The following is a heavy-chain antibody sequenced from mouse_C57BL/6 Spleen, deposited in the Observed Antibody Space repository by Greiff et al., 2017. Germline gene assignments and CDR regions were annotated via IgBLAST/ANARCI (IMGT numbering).Heavy chain of an antibody. CDR2: IDPENGDT. D-gene: IGHD1-1*01. V-gene: IGHV14-4*01. CDR1: GFNIQDDY. J-gene: IGHJ2*01. CDR3: TKGAFITTVVPYFDY. Sequence: VQLQQSGAELVRPGASVKLSCTASGFNIQDDYMHWVKQRPEQGLEWIGWIDPENGDTEYASKFQGKATITADTSSNTAYLQLSSLTSEDTAVYYCTKGAFITTVVPYFDYWGQGTTLTVSS.